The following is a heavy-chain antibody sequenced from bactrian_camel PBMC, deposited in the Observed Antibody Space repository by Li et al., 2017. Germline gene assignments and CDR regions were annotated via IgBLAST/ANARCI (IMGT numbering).Heavy chain of an antibody. CDR3: TTNIVVMTP. V-gene: IGHV3S60*01. D-gene: IGHD1*01. CDR1: EFTYEHTD. CDR2: IRSDDST. Sequence: HVQLVESGGGSVQPGGSLTLSCTTSEFTYEHTDWGWYRQVPGRECELLSVIRSDDSTVYADSVKGRFTTFRDSTKDTLYLQLNDLRIEDTALYYCTTNIVVMTPRGQGTQVTVS. J-gene: IGHJ4*01.